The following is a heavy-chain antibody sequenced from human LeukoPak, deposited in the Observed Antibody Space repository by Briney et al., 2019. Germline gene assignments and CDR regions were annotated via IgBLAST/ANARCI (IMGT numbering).Heavy chain of an antibody. CDR3: ARVAYGLDY. J-gene: IGHJ4*02. Sequence: SQTLSLTCTVSGGSISSGSYYWSWIRQPAGKGLEWIGRIYTSGSTNYNPSLKSRVTISVDTSKNQFSLKLSSVTAADTAVYYCARVAYGLDYWGQGTLVTVSS. D-gene: IGHD3/OR15-3a*01. V-gene: IGHV4-61*02. CDR2: IYTSGST. CDR1: GGSISSGSYY.